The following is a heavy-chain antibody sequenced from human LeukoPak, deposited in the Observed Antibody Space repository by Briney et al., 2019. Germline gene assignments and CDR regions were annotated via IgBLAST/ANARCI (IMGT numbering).Heavy chain of an antibody. D-gene: IGHD6-19*01. CDR1: GYTFTSYA. CDR2: INAGNGNT. J-gene: IGHJ4*02. V-gene: IGHV1-3*03. CDR3: TAYQYSSGWYVAKSDY. Sequence: ASAQVSCKASGYTFTSYAVHWVRQAPGQRLEWMAWINAGNGNTDYSQEFQGRVTITRDTSASKAYMELSSLKTEDTAVYYCTAYQYSSGWYVAKSDYWGQGTLVTVSS.